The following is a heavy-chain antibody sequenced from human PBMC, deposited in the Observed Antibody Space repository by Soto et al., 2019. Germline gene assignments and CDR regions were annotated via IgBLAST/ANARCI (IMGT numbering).Heavy chain of an antibody. Sequence: PGGSLRLSCAASGFTFSSYGMHWVRQAPGKGLEWVAVIWYDGSNKYYADSVKGRFTISRDNSKNTLYLQMNSLRAEDTAVYYCARPKMATMASPLQYWGQGTLVTVSS. J-gene: IGHJ4*02. CDR2: IWYDGSNK. CDR3: ARPKMATMASPLQY. D-gene: IGHD5-12*01. V-gene: IGHV3-33*01. CDR1: GFTFSSYG.